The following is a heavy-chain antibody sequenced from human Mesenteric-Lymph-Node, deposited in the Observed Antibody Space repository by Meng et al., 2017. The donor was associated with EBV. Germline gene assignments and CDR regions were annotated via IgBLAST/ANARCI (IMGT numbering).Heavy chain of an antibody. CDR2: IIPIFSTA. D-gene: IGHD3-22*01. V-gene: IGHV1-69*01. CDR1: GGTFSSYA. CDR3: ATYYYDSSAYFD. J-gene: IGHJ4*02. Sequence: QVQRVQSGAGVKKPGSSVKVSCKASGGTFSSYAISWVRQAPGQGLEWMGGIIPIFSTANYAQKLQGRVTITADESTSTAYMELNSLRSEDTAVYYCATYYYDSSAYFDWGQGTLVTVSS.